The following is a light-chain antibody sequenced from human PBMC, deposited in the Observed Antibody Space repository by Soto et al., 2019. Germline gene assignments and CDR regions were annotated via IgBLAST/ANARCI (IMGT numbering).Light chain of an antibody. CDR2: SAS. CDR1: RGIGNA. V-gene: IGKV1-27*01. CDR3: QKYDSAPM. Sequence: DIQMTQSPSSLSASVGDRVTITCRPSRGIGNALAWYQQKPGTVPKLLIHSASTLQSGVPSRFSGSGSGTDFTLTISXLQPEDVASYYCQKYDSAPMFGPGTKVDIK. J-gene: IGKJ1*01.